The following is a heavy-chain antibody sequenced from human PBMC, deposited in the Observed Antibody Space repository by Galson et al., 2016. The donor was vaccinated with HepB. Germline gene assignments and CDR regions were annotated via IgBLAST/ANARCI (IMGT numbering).Heavy chain of an antibody. V-gene: IGHV6-1*01. D-gene: IGHD6-6*01. J-gene: IGHJ4*02. CDR3: ARDVGSTLAARSFDY. Sequence: AISGDSVSSNTAAWNWIRQSPSRGLEWLGRTYFRSKWYNDYTMSVKSRIIISPDTSKNQFSLQLNSATPEDTAVYYCARDVGSTLAARSFDYWGQGTLVTVSS. CDR1: GDSVSSNTAA. CDR2: TYFRSKWYN.